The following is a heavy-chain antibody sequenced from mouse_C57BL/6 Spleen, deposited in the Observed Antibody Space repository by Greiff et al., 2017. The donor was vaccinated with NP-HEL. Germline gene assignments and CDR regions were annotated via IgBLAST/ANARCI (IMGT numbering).Heavy chain of an antibody. D-gene: IGHD1-1*01. J-gene: IGHJ1*03. V-gene: IGHV2-4*01. CDR2: IWSGGST. Sequence: QVQLKESGPGLVQPSQSLSITCTVSGFSLTSYGVHWVRQPPGKGLEWLGVIWSGGSTDYNAAFISRLSISKDNSKSQVFFKMNSLQADDTAIYYCAKKGRDYYGSSWYFDVWGTGTTVTVSS. CDR1: GFSLTSYG. CDR3: AKKGRDYYGSSWYFDV.